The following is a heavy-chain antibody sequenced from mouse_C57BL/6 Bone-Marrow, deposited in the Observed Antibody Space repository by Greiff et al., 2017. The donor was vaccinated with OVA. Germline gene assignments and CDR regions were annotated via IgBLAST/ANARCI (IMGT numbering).Heavy chain of an antibody. CDR3: STAYPGSRGDWCFAV. V-gene: IGHV1-47*01. D-gene: IGHD1-1*01. J-gene: IGHJ1*03. Sequence: QVQLQQSGAELVKPGASVKMSCKASGYTFTTYPIEWMKQNHGKSLEWIGNFHPYNDDTKYNEKFKGKATLTVEKSSSTVYLELSRLTSDDSAVYYCSTAYPGSRGDWCFAVWGTGTPVTVSS. CDR2: FHPYNDDT. CDR1: GYTFTTYP.